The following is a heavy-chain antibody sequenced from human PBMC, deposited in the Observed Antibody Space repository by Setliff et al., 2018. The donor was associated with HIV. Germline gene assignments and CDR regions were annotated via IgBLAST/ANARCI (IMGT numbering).Heavy chain of an antibody. Sequence: GASVKVSRKASGYTFSSYDINWVRQATGQGLEWMGWMNPNSGNTGYAQKFQGRVTMARDTSISTAYMELNNLKFEDTAEYYCARARRDSYDRGRRNHYYIDVWGKGTTVTVSS. J-gene: IGHJ6*03. CDR2: MNPNSGNT. V-gene: IGHV1-8*02. CDR3: ARARRDSYDRGRRNHYYIDV. CDR1: GYTFSSYD. D-gene: IGHD3-22*01.